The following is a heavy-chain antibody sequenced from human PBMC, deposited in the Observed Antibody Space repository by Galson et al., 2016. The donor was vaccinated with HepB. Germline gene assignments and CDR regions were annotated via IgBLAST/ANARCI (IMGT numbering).Heavy chain of an antibody. CDR1: KFTFSNCA. V-gene: IGHV3-33*01. Sequence: SLRLSCAASKFTFSNCAMHWVRQAPGKGLEWVAAIRYDATRKYYADSVKGRLTISRDNAVNKLYLQIDSLRAEDTAVFFCARGADTAMGKSYYGMDLWGQGTTVIVSS. CDR3: ARGADTAMGKSYYGMDL. D-gene: IGHD5-18*01. J-gene: IGHJ6*02. CDR2: IRYDATRK.